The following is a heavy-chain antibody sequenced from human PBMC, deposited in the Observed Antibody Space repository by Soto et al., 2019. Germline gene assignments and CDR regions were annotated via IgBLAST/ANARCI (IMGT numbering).Heavy chain of an antibody. CDR1: GFTFSSYA. CDR2: ISYDGSNK. J-gene: IGHJ4*02. Sequence: GGSLRLSCAASGFTFSSYAMHWVRQAPGKGLEWVAVISYDGSNKYYADSVKGRFTISRDNSKNTLYLQMNSLRAEDTAVYYCAREIITIFGVVIDYWGQGTLVTVSS. CDR3: AREIITIFGVVIDY. D-gene: IGHD3-3*01. V-gene: IGHV3-30-3*01.